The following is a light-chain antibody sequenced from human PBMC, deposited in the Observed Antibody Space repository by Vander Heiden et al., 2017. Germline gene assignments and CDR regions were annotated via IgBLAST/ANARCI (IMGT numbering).Light chain of an antibody. J-gene: IGKJ1*01. Sequence: EIVFTQSPATLPLSPGERATLSCGASQSVTSSYLAWYQQKPCLAPRLLNYDASSRATGIPDTFSGSGSGTAFTLTISRLEPEDFAVYYCHRDGSSPGTFGQGTKVEIK. CDR1: QSVTSSY. CDR3: HRDGSSPGT. CDR2: DAS. V-gene: IGKV3D-20*01.